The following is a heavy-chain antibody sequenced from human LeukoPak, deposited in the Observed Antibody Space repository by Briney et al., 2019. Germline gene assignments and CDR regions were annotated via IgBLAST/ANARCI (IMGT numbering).Heavy chain of an antibody. V-gene: IGHV3-23*01. Sequence: GGSLRLSCTASGFTFSNYAMSWVRQAPGKGVEWISAITGGGDDTYHADTVKGGLTISRHNSKNTLYLQMNTLRVEDTAVYYCAKGSSSSRPYYFDYWGQGALVTVSS. CDR3: AKGSSSSRPYYFDY. CDR2: ITGGGDDT. D-gene: IGHD6-6*01. J-gene: IGHJ4*02. CDR1: GFTFSNYA.